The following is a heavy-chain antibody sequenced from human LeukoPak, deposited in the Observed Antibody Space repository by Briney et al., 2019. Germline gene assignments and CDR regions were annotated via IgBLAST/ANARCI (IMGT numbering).Heavy chain of an antibody. CDR2: MNPNSGNT. D-gene: IGHD1-26*01. Sequence: ASVKVSCKASGYTFTSYDINWMRQATGQGLEWMGWMNPNSGNTGYAQKFQGRITMTRDTSISTAYMELSRLRSDDTAVYYCARVGATYSGDPWGQGTLVTVSS. J-gene: IGHJ5*02. CDR1: GYTFTSYD. V-gene: IGHV1-8*01. CDR3: ARVGATYSGDP.